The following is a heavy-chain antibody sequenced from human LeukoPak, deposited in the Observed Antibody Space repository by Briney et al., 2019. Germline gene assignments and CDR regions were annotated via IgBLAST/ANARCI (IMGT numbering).Heavy chain of an antibody. D-gene: IGHD3-22*01. CDR1: GFTFSNSW. Sequence: GGSLRLSCVASGFTFSNSWMSWVRQAPGKGLEWVATIKPDGSAQYYVDSVKGRFTISRDNAKNSLFLQINSLRAEDTAVYYCAREWLFSRDYWGQGTLVTVSS. J-gene: IGHJ4*02. CDR3: AREWLFSRDY. CDR2: IKPDGSAQ. V-gene: IGHV3-7*01.